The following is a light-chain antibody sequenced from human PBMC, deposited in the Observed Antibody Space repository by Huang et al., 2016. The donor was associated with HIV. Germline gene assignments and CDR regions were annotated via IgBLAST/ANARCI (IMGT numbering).Light chain of an antibody. J-gene: IGKJ1*01. Sequence: DIVMTQSPDSLTVSLGERATIKCRSSQSVLYSSNSKNYLAWFQQKPGRAPRLLSYWAAARESGVPDRVSGSGSGTDFTLTIDRLEAEDAAIYYCQQYYRLPQTFGQGTRVEIK. V-gene: IGKV4-1*01. CDR3: QQYYRLPQT. CDR1: QSVLYSSNSKNY. CDR2: WAA.